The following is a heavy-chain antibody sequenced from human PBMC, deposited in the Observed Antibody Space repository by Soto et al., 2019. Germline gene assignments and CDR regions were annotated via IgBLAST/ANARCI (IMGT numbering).Heavy chain of an antibody. CDR3: AKSSGWQLSLNY. V-gene: IGHV3-74*01. J-gene: IGHJ4*02. CDR2: INSDGSST. CDR1: AFTFRSYW. D-gene: IGHD3-16*02. Sequence: GGSLRLSCAASAFTFRSYWMHWVRQAPGKGLVWVSHINSDGSSTNYADSVKGRFTISRDNAKNTLYLQMNSLRAEDTAVYYCAKSSGWQLSLNYWGQGTLVTVSS.